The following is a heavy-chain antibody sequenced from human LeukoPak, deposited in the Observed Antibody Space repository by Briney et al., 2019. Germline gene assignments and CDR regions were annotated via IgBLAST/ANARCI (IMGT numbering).Heavy chain of an antibody. V-gene: IGHV3-64*01. J-gene: IGHJ4*02. D-gene: IGHD3-10*01. CDR2: FTDNGDST. CDR1: GFTFSSYY. Sequence: PGGSLRLSCAASGFTFSSYYMHWVRQAPGGGLEYVSSFTDNGDSTYYVNSVKGRFTISRDNSKDTLYLHMGSLRAEDMAVYYCARSSQYYGSGRYYFDFWGLGALVTVSP. CDR3: ARSSQYYGSGRYYFDF.